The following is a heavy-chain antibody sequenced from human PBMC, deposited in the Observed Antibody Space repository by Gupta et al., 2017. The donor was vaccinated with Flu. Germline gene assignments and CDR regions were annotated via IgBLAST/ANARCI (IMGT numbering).Heavy chain of an antibody. V-gene: IGHV1-8*01. J-gene: IGHJ6*02. CDR1: GYTFTSYD. D-gene: IGHD3-3*01. Sequence: QVQLVQSGAEVKKPGASVKVSCRASGYTFTSYDINWVRQATGQGLEWMGWMNPNSGNTGYAQKFQGRVTMTRNTSISTAYMELSSLRSEDTAVYYCARGLFLEWLLSDYYGMDVWGQGTTVTVSS. CDR3: ARGLFLEWLLSDYYGMDV. CDR2: MNPNSGNT.